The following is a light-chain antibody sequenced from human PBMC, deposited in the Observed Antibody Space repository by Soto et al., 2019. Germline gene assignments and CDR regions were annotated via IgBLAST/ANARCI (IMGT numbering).Light chain of an antibody. CDR2: GAS. CDR3: QQYNNWPRRT. V-gene: IGKV3-15*01. J-gene: IGKJ4*01. CDR1: QSVSSN. Sequence: EIVMTQSPATLSVSPGERATLSCRASQSVSSNLAWYQQQPGQAPRLLIYGASTRASGIPARFSGSGSGTEFTLTISSLQSEDFAVYYCQQYNNWPRRTFGGGTKV.